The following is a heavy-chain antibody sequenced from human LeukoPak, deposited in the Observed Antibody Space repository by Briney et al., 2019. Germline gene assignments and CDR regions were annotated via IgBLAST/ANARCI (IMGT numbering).Heavy chain of an antibody. J-gene: IGHJ4*02. CDR3: ASEARGSGWYLVN. D-gene: IGHD6-19*01. CDR1: GYTFTRYA. V-gene: IGHV1-3*01. CDR2: INAGNGNT. Sequence: ASVKVSCKASGYTFTRYAMHWVRQAPGQRLEWMGWINAGNGNTKYSQKFQGRVTITRDTSASTAYMELSSLRSEDTAVYYCASEARGSGWYLVNWGQGTLVTVSS.